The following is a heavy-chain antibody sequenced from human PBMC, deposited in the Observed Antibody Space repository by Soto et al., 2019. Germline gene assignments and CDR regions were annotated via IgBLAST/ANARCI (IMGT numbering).Heavy chain of an antibody. Sequence: RRLSCAASGFTFSSYSMNWVRQAPGKGLEWVSSISSSSSYIYYADSVKGRFTISRDNAKNSLYLQMNSLRAEDTAVYYCASQPDYGYDYWGQGTLVTVSS. V-gene: IGHV3-21*01. CDR3: ASQPDYGYDY. D-gene: IGHD4-17*01. CDR1: GFTFSSYS. CDR2: ISSSSSYI. J-gene: IGHJ4*02.